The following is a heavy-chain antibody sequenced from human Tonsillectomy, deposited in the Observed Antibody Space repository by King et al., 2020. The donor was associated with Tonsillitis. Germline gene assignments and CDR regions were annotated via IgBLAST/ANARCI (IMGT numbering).Heavy chain of an antibody. V-gene: IGHV3-64*02. CDR1: GFTFSSYA. CDR3: ARGGSGYDWGYFDY. D-gene: IGHD5-12*01. Sequence: VQLVESGEGLVQPGGSLRLSCAASGFTFSSYAMHWVRQAPGKGLEYVSAISSNGGSTYYADSVKGRFTISRDNSKNTLYLHMGSLRAEDIAVYYCARGGSGYDWGYFDYWGQGTLVTVSS. J-gene: IGHJ4*02. CDR2: ISSNGGST.